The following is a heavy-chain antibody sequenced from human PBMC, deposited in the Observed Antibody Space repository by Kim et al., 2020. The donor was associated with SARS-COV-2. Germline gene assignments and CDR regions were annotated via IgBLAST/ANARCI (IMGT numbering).Heavy chain of an antibody. Sequence: SVKVSCKASGGTFSSYAISWVRQAPGQGLEWMGGIIPIFGTANYAQKFQGRVTITADESTSTAYMELSSLRSEDTAVYYCARAEGYYYDSSGYKYWGQGTLVTVSS. J-gene: IGHJ4*02. CDR1: GGTFSSYA. V-gene: IGHV1-69*13. CDR3: ARAEGYYYDSSGYKY. CDR2: IIPIFGTA. D-gene: IGHD3-22*01.